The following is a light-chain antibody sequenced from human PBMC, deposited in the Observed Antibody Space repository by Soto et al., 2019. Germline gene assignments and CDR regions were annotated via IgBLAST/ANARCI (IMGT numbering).Light chain of an antibody. J-gene: IGKJ1*01. Sequence: DIQLTHSPSPLSASVGDRFTITFRASQIISSWLAWYQQKPGKSPKLLIYDASSLESGVPSRFSGSGSGTEIARAGGCLQPDDFATYCCQHYNSYPGNFGQGTKVDIK. CDR2: DAS. CDR3: QHYNSYPGN. CDR1: QIISSW. V-gene: IGKV1-5*01.